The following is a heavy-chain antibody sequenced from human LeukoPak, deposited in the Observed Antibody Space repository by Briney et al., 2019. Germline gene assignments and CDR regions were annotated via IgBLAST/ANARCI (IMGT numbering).Heavy chain of an antibody. V-gene: IGHV4-34*01. Sequence: NPSETLSLTCAVYGGSFSGYYWSWIRQPPGKGLEWIGEINHSGSTNYNPSLKSRVTTSLDTSKSQFSLKLSSVTAADTAVYFCARNVWLRHDYYYMDVWGKGTTVIVSS. J-gene: IGHJ6*03. CDR3: ARNVWLRHDYYYMDV. D-gene: IGHD5-12*01. CDR2: INHSGST. CDR1: GGSFSGYY.